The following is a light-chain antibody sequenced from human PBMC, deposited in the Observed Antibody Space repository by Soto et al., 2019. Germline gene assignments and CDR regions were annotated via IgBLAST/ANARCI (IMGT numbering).Light chain of an antibody. CDR1: SGHSSYA. V-gene: IGLV4-69*01. CDR2: LDSDGSH. Sequence: QPVLTQSPSASASLGASVKLTCTLSSGHSSYALAWHQQQPEKGPRYLMKLDSDGSHTKGDAIPDRFSGSSSGAERYLTISSLQSEDEADYYCQTWGTGIHVVFGGGTKLTV. CDR3: QTWGTGIHVV. J-gene: IGLJ2*01.